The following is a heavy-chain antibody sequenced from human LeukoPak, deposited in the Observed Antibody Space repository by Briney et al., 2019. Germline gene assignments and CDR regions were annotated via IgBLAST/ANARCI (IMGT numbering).Heavy chain of an antibody. CDR3: TTDIPMIAAFDI. CDR2: IKSKTDGGTT. J-gene: IGHJ3*02. D-gene: IGHD3-22*01. Sequence: GGSLRLSCAASGFTFSNAWVSWVRQAPGKGLEWVGRIKSKTDGGTTDYAAPVEGRFTISRDDSKNTLYLQMNSLKIEDTAVYYCTTDIPMIAAFDIWGQGTVVTVSS. CDR1: GFTFSNAW. V-gene: IGHV3-15*01.